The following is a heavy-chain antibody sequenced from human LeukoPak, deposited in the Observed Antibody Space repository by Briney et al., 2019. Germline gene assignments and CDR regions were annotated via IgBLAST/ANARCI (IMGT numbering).Heavy chain of an antibody. CDR1: GYTFTSYG. J-gene: IGHJ4*02. CDR3: ARDGKDSSGYYYPG. V-gene: IGHV1-2*02. Sequence: ASVKVSCKASGYTFTSYGISWVRQAPGQGLEWMGWINPNSGGTNYAQKFQGRVTMTRDTSISTAYMELSRLRSDDTAVYYCARDGKDSSGYYYPGWGQGTLVTVSS. D-gene: IGHD3-22*01. CDR2: INPNSGGT.